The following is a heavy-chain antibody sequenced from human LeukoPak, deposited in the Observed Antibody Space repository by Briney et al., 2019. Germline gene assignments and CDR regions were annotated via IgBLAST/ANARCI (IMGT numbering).Heavy chain of an antibody. J-gene: IGHJ4*02. D-gene: IGHD5-18*01. CDR2: IYPGDSDT. Sequence: KGGESLKISCKGSGYSFNTYWIGWVRQMPGKGLEWMGIIYPGDSDTRYSPSFQGQVTISADKSISTAYLQWSSLKASDTAMYYCARHVFPSRGGHLGYSYGTVCDYWGQGTLVTVSS. CDR3: ARHVFPSRGGHLGYSYGTVCDY. V-gene: IGHV5-51*01. CDR1: GYSFNTYW.